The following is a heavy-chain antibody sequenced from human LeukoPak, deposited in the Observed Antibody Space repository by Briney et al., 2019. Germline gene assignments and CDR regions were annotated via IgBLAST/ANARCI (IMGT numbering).Heavy chain of an antibody. CDR3: ARMQGYAYSDS. Sequence: GGSLRLSCAASGFSFSHYSMTWARQASGKGLEWISYIGVGGRPTNYADSVKARFTISRDDAQNSLYLQMNSLRAEDTAVYYCARMQGYAYSDSWGQGTLVTVSS. CDR1: GFSFSHYS. D-gene: IGHD2-21*01. V-gene: IGHV3-48*01. J-gene: IGHJ4*02. CDR2: IGVGGRPT.